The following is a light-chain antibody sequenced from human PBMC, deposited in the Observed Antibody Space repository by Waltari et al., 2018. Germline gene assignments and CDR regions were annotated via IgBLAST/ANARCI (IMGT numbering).Light chain of an antibody. CDR2: QVN. V-gene: IGLV2-8*01. J-gene: IGLJ1*01. CDR3: SSFAGINTYV. CDR1: SSDVGGYDY. Sequence: QSALTQPPSASGSPGQSVTISCTGTSSDVGGYDYVSWYQQHPGKAPKLLFYQVNKRPEGGPGSFSGSKSGNPASLTVSGLQAEDEADYYCSSFAGINTYVFGTGTTVTVI.